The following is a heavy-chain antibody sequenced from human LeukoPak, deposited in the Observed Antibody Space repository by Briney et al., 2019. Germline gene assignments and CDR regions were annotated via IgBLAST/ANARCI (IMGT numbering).Heavy chain of an antibody. V-gene: IGHV3-30*03. Sequence: GGSLRLSCAASGFIFTDYWMYWVRQAPGKGLEWVAVISYDGSNKYYADSVKGRFTISRDNSKNTLYLQMNSLRAEDTAVYYCARAYDFWSGPGGYWGQGTLVTVSS. CDR3: ARAYDFWSGPGGY. D-gene: IGHD3-3*01. CDR2: ISYDGSNK. CDR1: GFIFTDYW. J-gene: IGHJ4*02.